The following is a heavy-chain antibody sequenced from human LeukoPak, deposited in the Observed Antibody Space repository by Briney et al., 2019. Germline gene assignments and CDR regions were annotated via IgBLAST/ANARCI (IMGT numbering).Heavy chain of an antibody. V-gene: IGHV1-18*04. D-gene: IGHD3-10*01. Sequence: ASVKVSCKASGYTFTSYYMHWVRQAPGQGLEWMGWFSVYNGNTNYAQKFQGRVTMTTDTSTSTAYMELRSLRSDDTAVYYCASPADDYYGSASAFDYWGQGTLVTVSS. CDR2: FSVYNGNT. J-gene: IGHJ4*02. CDR3: ASPADDYYGSASAFDY. CDR1: GYTFTSYY.